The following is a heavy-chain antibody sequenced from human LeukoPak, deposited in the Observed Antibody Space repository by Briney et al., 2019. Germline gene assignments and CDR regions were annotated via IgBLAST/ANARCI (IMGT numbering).Heavy chain of an antibody. CDR1: GYTFTSYG. Sequence: ASVKVSCKASGYTFTSYGICWVRQAPGQGLEWMGWISAYNGNTNYAQKLQGRVTMTTDTSTSTAYTELRSLRSHATAVYYCAREPYCSGGSCYYFDCWGQGTLVTVYS. CDR3: AREPYCSGGSCYYFDC. V-gene: IGHV1-18*01. J-gene: IGHJ4*02. D-gene: IGHD2-15*01. CDR2: ISAYNGNT.